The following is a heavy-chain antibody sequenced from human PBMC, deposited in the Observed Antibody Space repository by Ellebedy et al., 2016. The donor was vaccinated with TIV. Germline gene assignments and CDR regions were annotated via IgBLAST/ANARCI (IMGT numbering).Heavy chain of an antibody. Sequence: SETLSLTXTVSGGSINDYYWSWIRQPPGKGLEWIGYVHYGGSTNYNPSLKSRVTISVDTSKNQFSLRLSSVTTADTAVYYCARLWYYYGSGSYGGMDVWGQGTTVTVSS. D-gene: IGHD3-10*01. CDR3: ARLWYYYGSGSYGGMDV. CDR1: GGSINDYY. J-gene: IGHJ6*02. V-gene: IGHV4-59*01. CDR2: VHYGGST.